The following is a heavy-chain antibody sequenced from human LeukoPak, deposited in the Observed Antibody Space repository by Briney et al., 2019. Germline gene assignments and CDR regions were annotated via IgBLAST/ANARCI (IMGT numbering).Heavy chain of an antibody. J-gene: IGHJ4*02. CDR3: ARDFRGTTVAYY. CDR1: GFTFSSYW. CDR2: IKQDGSEK. D-gene: IGHD4-23*01. V-gene: IGHV3-7*01. Sequence: PGGSLRLSCAASGFTFSSYWMSWVRPAPGKGVEWVANIKQDGSEKYYVDSVNGRFTISRDNAKNSLYLQMNSLRAEDTAVYYCARDFRGTTVAYYWGQGTLVTVSS.